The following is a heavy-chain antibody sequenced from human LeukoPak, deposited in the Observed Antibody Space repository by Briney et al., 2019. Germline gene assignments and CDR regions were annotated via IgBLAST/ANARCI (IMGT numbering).Heavy chain of an antibody. D-gene: IGHD6-19*01. CDR3: ARTVIAVAANWFDP. J-gene: IGHJ5*02. V-gene: IGHV3-48*02. CDR1: GLTFSSYS. Sequence: LAGGSLRLSCAASGLTFSSYSMNWVRQAPGKGLEWVSYISSSSSIISYAASVKGRFTISRDNAKNSLYLQMNSLRDEDTAVYYCARTVIAVAANWFDPWGQGTLVTVSS. CDR2: ISSSSSII.